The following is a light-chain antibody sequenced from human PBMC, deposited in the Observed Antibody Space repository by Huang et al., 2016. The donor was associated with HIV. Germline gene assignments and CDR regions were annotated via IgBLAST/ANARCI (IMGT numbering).Light chain of an antibody. CDR2: AAS. Sequence: DIQMTQSPSSLSASVGDRITITCRSSQDITNSLAWYQQKSGKAPKLLLYAASTLESGVPSRVSGSGSGVDYTLNISSLQPEDYASYYCLQYYSPPRTFGHGTKVEIK. CDR3: LQYYSPPRT. J-gene: IGKJ1*01. CDR1: QDITNS. V-gene: IGKV1-NL1*01.